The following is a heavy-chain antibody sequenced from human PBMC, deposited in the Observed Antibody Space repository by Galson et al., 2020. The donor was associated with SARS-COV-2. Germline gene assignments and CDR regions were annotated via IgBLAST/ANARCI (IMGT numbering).Heavy chain of an antibody. V-gene: IGHV4-61*01. CDR1: GGSVSSGSYY. Sequence: SETLSLTCTVSGGSVSSGSYYWSWIRQPPGKGLEWIGYIYYSGSTNYNPSLKSRVTISVDTSKNQFSLKLSSVTAADTAVYYCARGATYYDILTGYSDLDYWGQGTLVTVSS. D-gene: IGHD3-9*01. CDR2: IYYSGST. CDR3: ARGATYYDILTGYSDLDY. J-gene: IGHJ4*02.